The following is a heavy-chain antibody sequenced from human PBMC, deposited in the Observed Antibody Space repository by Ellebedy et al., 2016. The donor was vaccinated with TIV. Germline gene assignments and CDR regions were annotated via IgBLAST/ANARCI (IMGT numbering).Heavy chain of an antibody. J-gene: IGHJ4*02. V-gene: IGHV3-74*01. Sequence: GGSLRLSCAASGFTFSSHWMHWVRQAPGKGLVWISRISSDGSTTSYADSVEGRFTISRDNGKNTLNLQMNSLRVEDTAVYYCARAEHYDILTGYFDYWGQGTLVTVSS. CDR3: ARAEHYDILTGYFDY. CDR1: GFTFSSHW. CDR2: ISSDGSTT. D-gene: IGHD3-9*01.